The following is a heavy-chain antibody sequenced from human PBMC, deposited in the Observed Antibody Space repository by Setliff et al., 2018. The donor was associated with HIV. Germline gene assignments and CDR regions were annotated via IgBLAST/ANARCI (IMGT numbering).Heavy chain of an antibody. D-gene: IGHD3-10*01. CDR3: ARDGSGILRGTFDI. J-gene: IGHJ3*02. CDR2: IVAAFGST. CDR1: GDTFRMDT. Sequence: ASVKVSCKASGDTFRMDTISWLRQAPGHGPGWMGGIVAAFGSTTYAQKFQGRVRITADASTSTVYMELRSLTPEDTAVYYCARDGSGILRGTFDIWGQGTLVTVSS. V-gene: IGHV1-69*13.